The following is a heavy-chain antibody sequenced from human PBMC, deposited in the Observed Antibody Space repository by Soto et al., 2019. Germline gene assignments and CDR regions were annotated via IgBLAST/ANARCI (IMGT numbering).Heavy chain of an antibody. J-gene: IGHJ4*02. CDR3: ARGPHSTSMGADDY. Sequence: GGSLRLSCAASGFTFSDHYMAWIRQAPGKGLEIVSYISGSGTSEYYGDSVKGRFTISRDNAKNSLYLQMYSLRAEDTAVYYCARGPHSTSMGADDYWGQGTLVTVSS. D-gene: IGHD6-13*01. CDR2: ISGSGTSE. CDR1: GFTFSDHY. V-gene: IGHV3-11*04.